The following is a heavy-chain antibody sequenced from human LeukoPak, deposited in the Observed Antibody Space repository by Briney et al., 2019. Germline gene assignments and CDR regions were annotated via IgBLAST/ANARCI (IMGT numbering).Heavy chain of an antibody. Sequence: PGGSLRLSCGASGFYFSGYSMNWVRQAPGKGLEWVSSINSGSTYMYYADSVKGRFTISRDNAKNSLHLQTDSLRAEDTAVYFCARVEATTGRNYHYYYMDVWGKGTTVIVSS. CDR3: ARVEATTGRNYHYYYMDV. V-gene: IGHV3-21*01. D-gene: IGHD1-1*01. CDR2: INSGSTYM. CDR1: GFYFSGYS. J-gene: IGHJ6*03.